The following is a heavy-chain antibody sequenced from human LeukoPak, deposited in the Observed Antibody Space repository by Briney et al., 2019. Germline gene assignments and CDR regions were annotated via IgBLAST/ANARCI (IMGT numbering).Heavy chain of an antibody. CDR3: ARDRIIQSRPRSYFQH. Sequence: SVKVSCKASGGTFSSYAISWVRQAPGQGLEWMGRIIPILGIANYAQKFQGRVTITADKSTSTAYMELSSLRSEDTAVYYCARDRIIQSRPRSYFQHWGQGTLVTVSS. CDR1: GGTFSSYA. D-gene: IGHD2-15*01. V-gene: IGHV1-69*04. CDR2: IIPILGIA. J-gene: IGHJ1*01.